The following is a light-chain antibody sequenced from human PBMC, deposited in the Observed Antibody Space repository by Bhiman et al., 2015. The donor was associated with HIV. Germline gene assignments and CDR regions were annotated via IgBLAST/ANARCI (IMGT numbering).Light chain of an antibody. CDR3: ATWHDSLDGVM. Sequence: QSALTQPPSASGSPGQSVTISCTGTSSDVGGYNCVSWYQQHPGKAPKLMIYDVSKRPSGVPDRFSGSKFGNTASLTISGLQAEDEAEYFCATWHDSLDGVMFGGGTKLTVL. CDR1: SSDVGGYNC. J-gene: IGLJ3*02. CDR2: DVS. V-gene: IGLV2-8*01.